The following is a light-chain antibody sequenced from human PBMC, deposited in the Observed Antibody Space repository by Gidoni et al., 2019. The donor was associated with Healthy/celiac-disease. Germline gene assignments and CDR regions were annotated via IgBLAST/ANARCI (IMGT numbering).Light chain of an antibody. CDR1: SSDVGYNY. Sequence: QSALTPPASVSVSPGQSITISCTGPSSDVGYNYFSWYQQHPGKATKLMIDDVSNRPSGVSNRFAGSKAGNTASLTISGLQAEDEADYYCSSYTSSSTLVFGGGTKLTVL. V-gene: IGLV2-14*01. CDR3: SSYTSSSTLV. J-gene: IGLJ2*01. CDR2: DVS.